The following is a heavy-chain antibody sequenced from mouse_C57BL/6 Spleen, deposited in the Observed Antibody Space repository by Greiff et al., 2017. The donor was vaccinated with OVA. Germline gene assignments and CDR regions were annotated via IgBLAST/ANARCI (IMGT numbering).Heavy chain of an antibody. V-gene: IGHV1-15*01. Sequence: VQLQESGAELVRPGASVTLSCKASGYTFTDYEMHWVKQTPVHGLEWIGTIDPEPGGTAYNQKFKGKAILTADKSSSTAYMELSSLTSEDSAGDYWTRKEGVVAYYFDYWGKGTTLTVSS. CDR1: GYTFTDYE. J-gene: IGHJ2*01. CDR2: IDPEPGGT. CDR3: TRKEGVVAYYFDY. D-gene: IGHD1-1*01.